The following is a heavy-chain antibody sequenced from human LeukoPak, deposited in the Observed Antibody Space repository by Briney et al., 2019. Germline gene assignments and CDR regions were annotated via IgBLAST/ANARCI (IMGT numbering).Heavy chain of an antibody. Sequence: SGGSLRLSCAASGFTFSDYYMSWIRQAPGKGLEWVSYISRGGSTTYYADSVKGRFTISRDNAKNSLYLQMNSLRAEDTAVYYCALGEQLAPFDYWGQGTLVTVSS. D-gene: IGHD6-13*01. CDR1: GFTFSDYY. J-gene: IGHJ4*02. CDR2: ISRGGSTT. CDR3: ALGEQLAPFDY. V-gene: IGHV3-11*01.